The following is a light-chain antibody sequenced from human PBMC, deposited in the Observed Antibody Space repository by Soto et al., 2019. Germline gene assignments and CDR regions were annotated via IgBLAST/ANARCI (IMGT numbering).Light chain of an antibody. J-gene: IGKJ4*01. V-gene: IGKV3-15*01. Sequence: EIVMTQSPATLSVSPGERATLSCRASQSVSTNFAWYHQKPGQAPRLLIYGASTRATGIPARFSGSGSGTEFTITISSLQSEDFAVDYCQQYKNWPTFGGGTKVEIK. CDR3: QQYKNWPT. CDR2: GAS. CDR1: QSVSTN.